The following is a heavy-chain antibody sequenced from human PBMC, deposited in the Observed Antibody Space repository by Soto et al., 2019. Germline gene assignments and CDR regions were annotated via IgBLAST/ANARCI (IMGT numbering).Heavy chain of an antibody. CDR3: ARVPFGGISWFDP. D-gene: IGHD3-16*01. Sequence: SETLSLTCTVSGGSISSYYWSWIRQPPGKGLEWIGYIYYSGSTNYNPSLKSRVTISVDTSKNQFSLKLSSVTAADTAVYYCARVPFGGISWFDPWGQGTLVTVSS. J-gene: IGHJ5*02. CDR1: GGSISSYY. CDR2: IYYSGST. V-gene: IGHV4-59*01.